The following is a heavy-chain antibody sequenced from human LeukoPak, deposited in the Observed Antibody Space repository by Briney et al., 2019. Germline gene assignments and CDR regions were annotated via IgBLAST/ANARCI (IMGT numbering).Heavy chain of an antibody. CDR3: ARSRRYCSGGSCSHFDY. CDR2: INPNSGGT. D-gene: IGHD2-15*01. Sequence: ASVKVSCKASGYTLTGYYMHWVRQAPGQGLEWMGWINPNSGGTNYAQKFQGRVTMTRDTSISTAYMELSRLRSDDTAVYYCARSRRYCSGGSCSHFDYWGQGTLVTVSS. J-gene: IGHJ4*02. V-gene: IGHV1-2*02. CDR1: GYTLTGYY.